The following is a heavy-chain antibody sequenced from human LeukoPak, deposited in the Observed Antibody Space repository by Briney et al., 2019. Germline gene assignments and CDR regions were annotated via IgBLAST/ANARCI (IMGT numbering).Heavy chain of an antibody. D-gene: IGHD3-22*01. CDR1: GFTFSSYA. CDR2: ISGSGGST. J-gene: IGHJ4*02. Sequence: AGGSLRLSCAASGFTFSSYAMSWVRQAPGKGLEWVSAISGSGGSTYYADSVKGRFTISRDNSKNTLYLQMYSLRAEDTAVYYCAKKVYYDSSGYIDYWGQGTLVTVSS. V-gene: IGHV3-23*01. CDR3: AKKVYYDSSGYIDY.